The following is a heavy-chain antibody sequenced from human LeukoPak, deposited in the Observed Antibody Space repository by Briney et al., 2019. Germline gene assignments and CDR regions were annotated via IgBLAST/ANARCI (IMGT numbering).Heavy chain of an antibody. Sequence: PGGSLRLSCAASGFSVSSKYMSWVRQAPGKGLEWVSVIYSGDTTYYADSVKGRFTISRDSSKNTLYLQMNSLRVEDTAVYYCAKEHNFDWLFCYDYWGQGILVTVSS. CDR2: IYSGDTT. CDR1: GFSVSSKY. D-gene: IGHD3-9*01. CDR3: AKEHNFDWLFCYDY. J-gene: IGHJ4*02. V-gene: IGHV3-53*01.